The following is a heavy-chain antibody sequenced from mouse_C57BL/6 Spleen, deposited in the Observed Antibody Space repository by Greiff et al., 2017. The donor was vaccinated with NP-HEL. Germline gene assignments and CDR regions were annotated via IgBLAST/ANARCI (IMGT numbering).Heavy chain of an antibody. V-gene: IGHV1-55*01. CDR1: GYTFTSYW. D-gene: IGHD1-1*01. J-gene: IGHJ2*01. CDR3: ARGDHYYGSSYFDY. Sequence: QVQLQQPGAELVKPGASVKMSCKASGYTFTSYWITWVKQRPGQGLEWIGDIYPGSGSTNYNEKFKSKATLTVDTSSSTAYMQLSSLTSEDSAVYYCARGDHYYGSSYFDYWGQGTTLTVSS. CDR2: IYPGSGST.